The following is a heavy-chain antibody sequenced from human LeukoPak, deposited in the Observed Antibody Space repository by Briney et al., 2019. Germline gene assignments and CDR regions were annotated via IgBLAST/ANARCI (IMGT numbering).Heavy chain of an antibody. D-gene: IGHD2-15*01. V-gene: IGHV4-34*01. CDR3: ARGRLVLYYGMDV. J-gene: IGHJ6*02. CDR1: GGSFSGYY. CDR2: INHSGST. Sequence: SETLSLTCAVYGGSFSGYYWSWIRQPPGKGLEWIGEINHSGSTNYNPSLKSRVTISVDTSKNQSSLKLSSVTAADTAVYYCARGRLVLYYGMDVWGQGTTVTVSS.